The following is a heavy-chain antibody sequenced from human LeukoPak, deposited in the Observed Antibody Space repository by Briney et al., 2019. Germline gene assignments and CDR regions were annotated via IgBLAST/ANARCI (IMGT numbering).Heavy chain of an antibody. Sequence: SETLSLTCAVSGGSISSGGYSWSWIRQPPGKGLEWIGYIYHSGSTYYNPSLKSRVTISVDRSKNQFSLKLSSLTAADTAVYXCAXAXXXXDXXGLFDYWGQGTPVTVSS. CDR2: IYHSGST. V-gene: IGHV4-30-2*01. D-gene: IGHD3-22*01. J-gene: IGHJ4*02. CDR3: AXAXXXXDXXGLFDY. CDR1: GGSISSGGYS.